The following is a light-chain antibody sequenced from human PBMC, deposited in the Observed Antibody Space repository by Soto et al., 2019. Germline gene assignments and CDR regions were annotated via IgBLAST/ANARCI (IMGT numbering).Light chain of an antibody. CDR1: NSNVGGGYD. CDR2: ANN. J-gene: IGLJ2*01. CDR3: QSYDPTLNVV. V-gene: IGLV1-40*01. Sequence: QPVLTQPPSVSGAPGQTVTISCTGSNSNVGGGYDVHWYQQLPGSAPKLLIYANNNRPSGVPDRFSGSKSGTSASLAITGLQVEDEADYYCQSYDPTLNVVFGGGTKVTVL.